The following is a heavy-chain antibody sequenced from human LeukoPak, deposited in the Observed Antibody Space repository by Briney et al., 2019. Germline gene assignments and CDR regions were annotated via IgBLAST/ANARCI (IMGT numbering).Heavy chain of an antibody. CDR2: INPSGGSS. J-gene: IGHJ4*02. D-gene: IGHD4-17*01. CDR3: ASKPHSATSSTGDDFGDFTLDY. Sequence: ASVKVSCKASGYTFTSYYMHWVRQTPGQGLEWMGIINPSGGSSSYAQKFQGRVILTRDTSTSTAYMELSSLRSEDTAVYYCASKPHSATSSTGDDFGDFTLDYWGQGTLVTVSS. CDR1: GYTFTSYY. V-gene: IGHV1-46*01.